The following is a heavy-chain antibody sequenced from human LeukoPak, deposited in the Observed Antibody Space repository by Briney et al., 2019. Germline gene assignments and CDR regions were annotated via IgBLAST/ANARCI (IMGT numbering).Heavy chain of an antibody. CDR2: IYYTGRS. V-gene: IGHV4-39*07. CDR1: GASIIHEHHY. D-gene: IGHD2-21*02. J-gene: IGHJ4*02. CDR3: ARQRGQAGDPVGY. Sequence: SETLSLTCTVSGASIIHEHHYWGWIRQPPGKGLEWIGTIYYTGRSYYNPSLASRVAMSADTSKNQFSLRLNSVTAADTAVYYCARQRGQAGDPVGYWGQGTLVTVSS.